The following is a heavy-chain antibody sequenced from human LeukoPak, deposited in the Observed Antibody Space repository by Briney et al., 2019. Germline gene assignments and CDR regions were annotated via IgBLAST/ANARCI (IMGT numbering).Heavy chain of an antibody. Sequence: GGSLRLSCAASGFTFNTYSMNWVRQAPGEGLEWVSSISSHSRDIYYADSVKGRFTISRGNAKNSLHLQMNSLRAEDTAVYYCARDDRDISSFRFDYWGHGILVTVSS. CDR1: GFTFNTYS. CDR2: ISSHSRDI. V-gene: IGHV3-21*01. D-gene: IGHD6-6*01. J-gene: IGHJ4*01. CDR3: ARDDRDISSFRFDY.